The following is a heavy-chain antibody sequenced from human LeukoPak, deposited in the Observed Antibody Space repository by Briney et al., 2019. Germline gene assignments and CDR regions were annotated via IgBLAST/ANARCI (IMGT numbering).Heavy chain of an antibody. CDR2: INHSGST. V-gene: IGHV4-34*01. D-gene: IGHD4-17*01. CDR3: ARDRGLRGLYDY. Sequence: SETLSLTCAVYGGSFSGYYWSWIRQPPGKGLEWIGEINHSGSTNYNPSLKSRVTMSVDTSKNQFSLKLSSVTAADTAVYYCARDRGLRGLYDYWGQGTLVTVSS. CDR1: GGSFSGYY. J-gene: IGHJ4*02.